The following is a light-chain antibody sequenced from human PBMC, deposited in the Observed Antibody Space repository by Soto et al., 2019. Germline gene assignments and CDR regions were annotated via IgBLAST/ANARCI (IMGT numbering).Light chain of an antibody. J-gene: IGLJ1*01. CDR2: GNS. V-gene: IGLV1-40*01. CDR3: QSYDSSLSGV. Sequence: QSVLTQPPSVCGARGQTVTISCTGSSSNIGAGYDVHWYQQLPGTAPKVLIYGNSNRPSGVPDRFSGSKSGASASLAITGLQAEDEADYYCQSYDSSLSGVFGAGTKVTVL. CDR1: SSNIGAGYD.